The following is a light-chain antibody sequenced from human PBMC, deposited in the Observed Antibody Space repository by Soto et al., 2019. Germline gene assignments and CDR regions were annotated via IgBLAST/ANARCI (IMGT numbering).Light chain of an antibody. CDR2: DVS. CDR1: SSDVGGYNY. V-gene: IGLV2-14*01. CDR3: SSYAGSNNV. Sequence: QSVLTQPASVSGSPGQSITISCTGTSSDVGGYNYVSWYQQHPGKAPKLMIYDVSNRPSGVSNRFSGSKSGNTASLTISGLQAEDETDYYCSSYAGSNNVFGTGTKVTVL. J-gene: IGLJ1*01.